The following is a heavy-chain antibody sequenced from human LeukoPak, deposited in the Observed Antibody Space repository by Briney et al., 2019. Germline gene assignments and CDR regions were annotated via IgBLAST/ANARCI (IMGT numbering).Heavy chain of an antibody. CDR2: INHSGGT. CDR3: VRGRNVKWVPGVGGNPRASRYYYYMDV. V-gene: IGHV4-34*01. J-gene: IGHJ6*03. Sequence: SETLSLTCAVYGGSVTGFSWSWIRQSPVKGLEFIGEINHSGGTNYAPSLQSRVTLSLDTSKNQFSLTLTSVTAADTAVYYCVRGRNVKWVPGVGGNPRASRYYYYMDVWGKGTTVTVSS. D-gene: IGHD4-23*01. CDR1: GGSVTGFS.